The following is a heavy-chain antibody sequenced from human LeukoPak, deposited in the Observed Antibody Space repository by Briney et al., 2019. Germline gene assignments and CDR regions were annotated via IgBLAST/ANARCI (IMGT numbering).Heavy chain of an antibody. CDR3: ATGPYYYDSSGYIHYYGMDV. D-gene: IGHD3-22*01. CDR2: ISSSSSTI. V-gene: IGHV3-48*04. J-gene: IGHJ6*02. CDR1: GFTFSSYS. Sequence: GRSLRLSCAASGFTFSSYSMNWVRQAPGKGLEWVSYISSSSSTIYYADSVKGRFTISRDNAKNSLYLQMNSLRAEDTAVYYCATGPYYYDSSGYIHYYGMDVWGQGTTVTVSS.